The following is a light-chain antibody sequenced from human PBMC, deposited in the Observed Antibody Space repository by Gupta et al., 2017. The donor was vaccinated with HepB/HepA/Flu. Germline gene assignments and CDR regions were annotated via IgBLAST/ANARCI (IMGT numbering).Light chain of an antibody. CDR2: RNN. V-gene: IGLV1-47*01. Sequence: QSVLTQPPSASGTPGRRVTIPCSGSRSNIATNYVYWYQLLPGTAPKLLIYRNNQRPSGVPDRFSGSKSGTSASLAISGLRSEDEADYYCTTWDDSLSGVVFGGGTKLTVL. CDR1: RSNIATNY. CDR3: TTWDDSLSGVV. J-gene: IGLJ2*01.